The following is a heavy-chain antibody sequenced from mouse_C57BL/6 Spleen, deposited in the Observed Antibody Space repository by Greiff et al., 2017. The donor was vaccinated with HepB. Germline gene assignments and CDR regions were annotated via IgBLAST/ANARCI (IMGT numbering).Heavy chain of an antibody. Sequence: EVKLQESGGGLVKPGGSLKLSCAASGFTFSDYGMHWVRQAPEKGLEWVAYISSGSSTIYYADTVKGRFTISRDNAKNTLFLQMTSLRSEDTAMYYCARGEGPWFAYWGQGTLVTVSA. V-gene: IGHV5-17*01. CDR1: GFTFSDYG. CDR3: ARGEGPWFAY. CDR2: ISSGSSTI. J-gene: IGHJ3*01.